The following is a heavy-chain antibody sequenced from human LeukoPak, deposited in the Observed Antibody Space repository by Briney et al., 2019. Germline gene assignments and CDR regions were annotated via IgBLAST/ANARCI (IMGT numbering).Heavy chain of an antibody. CDR1: GYSFTSHW. CDR3: ARSVLAAPPGYYYYMDV. J-gene: IGHJ6*03. V-gene: IGHV5-51*01. D-gene: IGHD3-3*02. Sequence: GESLKISCKGSGYSFTSHWIGWVRQMPGKGLEWMGIIYPGDSDTRYSPSFQGQVTISADKSISTAYLQWSSLKASDTAMYYCARSVLAAPPGYYYYMDVWGKGTTVTVSS. CDR2: IYPGDSDT.